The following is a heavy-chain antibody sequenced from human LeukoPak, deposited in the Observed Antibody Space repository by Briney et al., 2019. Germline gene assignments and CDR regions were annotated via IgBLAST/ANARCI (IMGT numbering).Heavy chain of an antibody. CDR3: ARQGGIAARQYYYGMDV. CDR1: GGSFSGYY. J-gene: IGHJ6*02. D-gene: IGHD6-6*01. V-gene: IGHV4-34*01. Sequence: SETLSLTCAVYGGSFSGYYWSWIRQPPGKGLEWIGEINHSGSTNYNPSLKSRVTISVDTSKNQFSLKLSSVTAADTAVYYCARQGGIAARQYYYGMDVWGQGTTVTVSS. CDR2: INHSGST.